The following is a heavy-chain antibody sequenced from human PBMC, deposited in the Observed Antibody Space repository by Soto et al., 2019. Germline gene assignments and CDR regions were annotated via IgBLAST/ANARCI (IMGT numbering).Heavy chain of an antibody. CDR1: GGSISSYY. CDR3: ARGVVDIVATTRGFDY. J-gene: IGHJ4*02. Sequence: SETLSLTCTVSGGSISSYYWSWIRQPPGKGLEWIGYIYYSGSTNYNPSLKSRVTISVDTSKNQFSLKLSSVTAADTAVYYCARGVVDIVATTRGFDYWDQGCLVHVSS. CDR2: IYYSGST. V-gene: IGHV4-59*01. D-gene: IGHD5-12*01.